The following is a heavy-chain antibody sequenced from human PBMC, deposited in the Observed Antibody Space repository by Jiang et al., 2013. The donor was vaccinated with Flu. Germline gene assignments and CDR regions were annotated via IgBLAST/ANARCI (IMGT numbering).Heavy chain of an antibody. V-gene: IGHV3-33*01. CDR1: GFTFSSYG. CDR2: IWYDGSNK. CDR3: ARDLGYCSGGSCYFYGMDV. J-gene: IGHJ6*01. Sequence: VQLVESGGGVVQPGRSLRLSCAASGFTFSSYGMHWVRQAPGKGLEWVAVIWYDGSNKYYADSVKGRFTISRDNSKNTLYLQMNSLRAEDTAVYYCARDLGYCSGGSCYFYGMDVWGQRDHGHRLL. D-gene: IGHD2-15*01.